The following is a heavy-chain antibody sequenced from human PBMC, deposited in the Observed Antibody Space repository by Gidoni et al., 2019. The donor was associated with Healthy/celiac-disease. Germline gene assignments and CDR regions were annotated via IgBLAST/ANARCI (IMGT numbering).Heavy chain of an antibody. Sequence: QVQLQESGPGLVKPSETLSLTCTVSGGSLSSYYWSWIRQPPGKGLEWIGYIYYSGSTNYNPSLKSRVTISVDTSKNQFSLKLSSVTAADTAVYYCARALGVRGEIRFDPWGQGTLVTVSS. V-gene: IGHV4-59*01. CDR2: IYYSGST. D-gene: IGHD3-10*01. J-gene: IGHJ5*02. CDR3: ARALGVRGEIRFDP. CDR1: GGSLSSYY.